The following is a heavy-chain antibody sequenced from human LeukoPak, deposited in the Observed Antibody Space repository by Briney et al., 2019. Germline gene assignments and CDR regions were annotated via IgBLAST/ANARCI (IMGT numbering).Heavy chain of an antibody. J-gene: IGHJ4*02. CDR3: AKGPVRWLQFVADY. CDR2: ISWNSGSI. V-gene: IGHV3-9*01. D-gene: IGHD5-12*01. Sequence: GGSLRLSCAASGFTFDNYAMHWVRQAPGKGLEWVSGISWNSGSIGYADSVKGRFTTSRATAKNSLYLQMNRLRAGDTALYYCAKGPVRWLQFVADYWGQGTLVTVSS. CDR1: GFTFDNYA.